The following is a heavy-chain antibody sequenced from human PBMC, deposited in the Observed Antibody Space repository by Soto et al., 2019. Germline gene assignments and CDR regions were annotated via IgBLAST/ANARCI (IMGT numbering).Heavy chain of an antibody. Sequence: QVQLVQSGAEVKKPGASVKVSCKASGYTFTSYGISWVRQAPGQGLEWMGWISAYNGNTNYAQKLQGRVTMTTDTKTSTAYMALRSLRSYHTAVYYCAREVHWELLRVYYYYGMDVWCQGTTVTVSS. CDR2: ISAYNGNT. CDR1: GYTFTSYG. CDR3: AREVHWELLRVYYYYGMDV. D-gene: IGHD1-26*01. J-gene: IGHJ6*02. V-gene: IGHV1-18*01.